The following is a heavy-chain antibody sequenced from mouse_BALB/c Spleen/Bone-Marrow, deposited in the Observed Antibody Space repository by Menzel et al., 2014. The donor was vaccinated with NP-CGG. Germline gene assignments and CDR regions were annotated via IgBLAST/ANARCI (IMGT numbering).Heavy chain of an antibody. CDR3: ATGTDY. CDR2: VNPYNGGT. D-gene: IGHD4-1*01. J-gene: IGHJ4*01. V-gene: IGHV1-19*01. CDR1: GYTFTDYY. Sequence: VQLQQSGPELVKPGASVKMSCKASGYTFTDYYMDWVKQSHGESFEWIGRVNPYNGGTSYNQKFKGKATLTVDKSSSTAYMELNSLTSEDSAVYYCATGTDYRGQGTSVTVSS.